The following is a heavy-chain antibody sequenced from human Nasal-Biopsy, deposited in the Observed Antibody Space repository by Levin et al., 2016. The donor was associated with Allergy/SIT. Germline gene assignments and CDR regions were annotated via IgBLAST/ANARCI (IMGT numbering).Heavy chain of an antibody. J-gene: IGHJ4*02. V-gene: IGHV3-11*01. D-gene: IGHD1-26*01. CDR2: ISTSGSTI. CDR1: GFTFSDYY. CDR3: AREGRELLTH. Sequence: GESLKISCTASGFTFSDYYMSWVRQAPGKGLEWLSYISTSGSTIYYAGSVEGRFTVSRDNAKNSLYLQMNSLRAEDTAVYYCAREGRELLTHWGQGTLVTVSS.